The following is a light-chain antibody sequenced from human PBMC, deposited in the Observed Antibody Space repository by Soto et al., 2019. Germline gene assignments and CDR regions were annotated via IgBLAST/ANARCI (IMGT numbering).Light chain of an antibody. J-gene: IGKJ1*01. CDR2: WAS. V-gene: IGKV4-1*01. CDR1: QSVLYSSNNTNY. CDR3: LQYHNIRT. Sequence: VTTDTPDSLALFLCESSTTNCKSSQSVLYSSNNTNYLAWYQQKPGQPPKLLIYWASIRESGVPDRFSGSGSGTDFTLTGSSLPAEDVAIYYCLQYHNIRTFGQGTKVDIK.